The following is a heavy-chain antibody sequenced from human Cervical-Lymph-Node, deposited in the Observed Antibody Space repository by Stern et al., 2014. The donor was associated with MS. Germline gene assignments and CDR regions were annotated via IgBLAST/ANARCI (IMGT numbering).Heavy chain of an antibody. J-gene: IGHJ6*02. CDR2: SIPEDGET. Sequence: VQLVESGAEVKKPGASVKVSCKVSGYTLNDLSLHWVRQAPGEGLEWMGGSIPEDGETIFAQGLQGRVTVTEDTSTDTAYMELSSLRSEDTAVYYCASAVTGLNYYFHALDVWGQGTTVTVSS. CDR1: GYTLNDLS. V-gene: IGHV1-24*01. D-gene: IGHD6-19*01. CDR3: ASAVTGLNYYFHALDV.